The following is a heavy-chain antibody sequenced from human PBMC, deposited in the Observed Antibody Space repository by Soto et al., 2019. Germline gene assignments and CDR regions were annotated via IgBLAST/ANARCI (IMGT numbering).Heavy chain of an antibody. CDR2: IKSKTDGGTT. CDR1: GFTFSNAW. D-gene: IGHD2-2*01. CDR3: TTLSGACSSTSCSRRKQPGGPLYYYYYMDV. J-gene: IGHJ6*03. V-gene: IGHV3-15*01. Sequence: PGGSLRLSCAASGFTFSNAWMSWVRQAPGKGLEWIGRIKSKTDGGTTDYAAPVKGRFTISRDDSKNTLYLQMNSLKTEDTAVYYCTTLSGACSSTSCSRRKQPGGPLYYYYYMDVWGKGTTVTVSS.